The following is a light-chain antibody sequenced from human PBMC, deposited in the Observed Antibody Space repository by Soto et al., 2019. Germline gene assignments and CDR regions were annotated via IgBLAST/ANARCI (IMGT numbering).Light chain of an antibody. CDR2: DVS. Sequence: QSVLTQPASVSGSPGQSINIPCTGTSSDVGGYNYVSWYQHHPGKAPKLIIYDVSNRPSGVSNPFSGSKSGNTASLTISGLQPEDEADYYSSSYTTSNTRQKVFVPGTKVTV. CDR3: SSYTTSNTRQKV. CDR1: SSDVGGYNY. V-gene: IGLV2-14*03. J-gene: IGLJ1*01.